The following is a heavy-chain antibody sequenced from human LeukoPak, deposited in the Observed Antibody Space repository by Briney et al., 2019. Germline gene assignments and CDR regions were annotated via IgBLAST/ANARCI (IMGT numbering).Heavy chain of an antibody. CDR3: ARGWVATTSYYYYGIDV. CDR2: INHSGST. V-gene: IGHV4-34*01. D-gene: IGHD1-14*01. CDR1: GGSFSGYY. Sequence: PSGTLSLTCAVYGGSFSGYYWNWIRQPPGKGLEWIGEINHSGSTNYNPSLKSRVTILVDTSKNQFSLKLSSVTAADTAVYYCARGWVATTSYYYYGIDVWGKGTTVTVSS. J-gene: IGHJ6*04.